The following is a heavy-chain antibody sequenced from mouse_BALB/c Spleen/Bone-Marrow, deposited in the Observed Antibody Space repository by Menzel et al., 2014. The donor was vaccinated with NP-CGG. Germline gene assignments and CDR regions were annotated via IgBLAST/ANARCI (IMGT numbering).Heavy chain of an antibody. J-gene: IGHJ3*01. CDR3: ARLGYYGGFAY. CDR2: INPDSRTI. D-gene: IGHD1-1*01. CDR1: GFDFSRYW. V-gene: IGHV4-1*02. Sequence: VQLQQSGGGLVQPGGSLKLSCAASGFDFSRYWMSWVRQAPGKGLEWIGEINPDSRTINYTPSLKDEFIISRDNAKNTLNLQVSKVRSVDTALYYCARLGYYGGFAYWGQGTLVTVSA.